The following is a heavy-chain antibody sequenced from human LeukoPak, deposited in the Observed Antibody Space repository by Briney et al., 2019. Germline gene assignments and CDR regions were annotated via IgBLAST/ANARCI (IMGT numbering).Heavy chain of an antibody. Sequence: SETLSLTCTVSDGSISYYYWSWIRPPAGNGLEWIGRIYVGGSTNYSPSLKSRVSMSLDKSKNQLSLKLISVSAADTAVYYCARWHMNSQDVWCRGTAVTVS. CDR1: DGSISYYY. CDR2: IYVGGST. D-gene: IGHD4-23*01. J-gene: IGHJ6*02. CDR3: ARWHMNSQDV. V-gene: IGHV4-4*07.